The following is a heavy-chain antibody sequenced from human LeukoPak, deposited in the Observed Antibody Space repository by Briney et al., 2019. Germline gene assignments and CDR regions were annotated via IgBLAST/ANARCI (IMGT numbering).Heavy chain of an antibody. J-gene: IGHJ4*02. CDR1: GASVSSGIYY. Sequence: KPSEILSLTCTVSGASVSSGIYYWSWIRQPPGKGLEWIGFMHHSGSTSHHPSLQNRVTMSVDTSKNQLSLKLTSATAADTAMYFCAGVRTAGTGPDCWGQGTLVTVSS. CDR3: AGVRTAGTGPDC. V-gene: IGHV4-61*01. D-gene: IGHD6-13*01. CDR2: MHHSGST.